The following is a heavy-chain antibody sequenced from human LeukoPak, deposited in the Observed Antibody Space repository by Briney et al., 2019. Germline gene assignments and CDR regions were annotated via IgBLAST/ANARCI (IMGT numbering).Heavy chain of an antibody. CDR3: ARDLSSTPNWEFDY. CDR2: INSNSGVT. V-gene: IGHV1-2*06. Sequence: ASVKVSCKASGYTFSGYLIHWVRQAAGQGLEWMGRINSNSGVTEYAQKFQGRVAMSRDTSINTASMELSWLTPDDTAVYYCARDLSSTPNWEFDYWGQGTLVTVSS. J-gene: IGHJ4*02. D-gene: IGHD7-27*01. CDR1: GYTFSGYL.